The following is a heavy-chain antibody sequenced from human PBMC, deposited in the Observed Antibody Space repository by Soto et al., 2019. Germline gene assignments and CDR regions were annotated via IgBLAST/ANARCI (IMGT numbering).Heavy chain of an antibody. J-gene: IGHJ4*01. V-gene: IGHV4-39*01. CDR3: FGVMAATLDY. D-gene: IGHD2-21*02. CDR2: LYYRGAT. Sequence: RQPPGKGLEWIGTLYYRGATDYNPSLKTRVTISVDTSKNQLSLNLSSVTAADTAVYYCFGVMAATLDYWGQGTLVTVSS.